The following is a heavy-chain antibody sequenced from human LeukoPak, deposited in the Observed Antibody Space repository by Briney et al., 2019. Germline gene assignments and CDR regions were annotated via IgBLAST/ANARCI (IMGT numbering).Heavy chain of an antibody. Sequence: GGSLRLSCAASGFTFSSYAMSWVRQAPGKGLEWVSAISGSGGSTYYADSVKGRFTISRDNSKNTLYLQMNSLRAEDTAVYYCAKASYDFWSGYSNNFGYWGQGTLVTVSS. CDR1: GFTFSSYA. J-gene: IGHJ4*02. D-gene: IGHD3-3*01. CDR2: ISGSGGST. V-gene: IGHV3-23*01. CDR3: AKASYDFWSGYSNNFGY.